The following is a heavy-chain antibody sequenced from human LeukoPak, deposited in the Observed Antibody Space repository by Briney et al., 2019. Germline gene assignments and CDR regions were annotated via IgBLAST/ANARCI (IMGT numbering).Heavy chain of an antibody. D-gene: IGHD2-15*01. Sequence: SETLSLTCAVYGGSSSGYYWSWIRQPPGKGLEWIGEINHSGSTNYNPSLKSRVTISVDTSKNQFSLKLSSVTAADTAVYYCTRGRGYCSGGSCPYYFDYWGQGTLVTVSS. CDR3: TRGRGYCSGGSCPYYFDY. CDR1: GGSSSGYY. V-gene: IGHV4-34*01. J-gene: IGHJ4*02. CDR2: INHSGST.